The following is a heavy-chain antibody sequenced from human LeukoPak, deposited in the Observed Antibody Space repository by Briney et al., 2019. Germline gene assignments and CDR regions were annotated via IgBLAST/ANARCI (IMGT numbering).Heavy chain of an antibody. J-gene: IGHJ4*02. CDR1: GFTFSSYG. CDR3: ARCNSGYHDY. D-gene: IGHD3-22*01. V-gene: IGHV3-30*03. CDR2: ISYDGSNK. Sequence: GGSLRLSCAASGFTFSSYGMHWVRQAPGKGLEWVAVISYDGSNKYYADSVKGRFTISRDNSKNTLYLQMNSLRAEDTAVYYCARCNSGYHDYWGQGTLVTVSS.